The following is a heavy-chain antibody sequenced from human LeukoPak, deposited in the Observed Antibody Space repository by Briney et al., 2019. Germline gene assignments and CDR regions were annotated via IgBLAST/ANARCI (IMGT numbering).Heavy chain of an antibody. D-gene: IGHD3-10*01. CDR2: IYSSGST. V-gene: IGHV4-4*07. Sequence: SETLSLTCTVSGGSISSYFWTWIRQPAGKGLEWIGRIYSSGSTNYNPSLRSRLTMSVDTSKNQFSLKLTSVTAADTAVYYCARGVSNLDYWGQGTLVTVSS. CDR1: GGSISSYF. J-gene: IGHJ4*02. CDR3: ARGVSNLDY.